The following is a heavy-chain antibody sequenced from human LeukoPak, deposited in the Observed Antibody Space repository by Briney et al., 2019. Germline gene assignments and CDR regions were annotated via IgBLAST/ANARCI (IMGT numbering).Heavy chain of an antibody. CDR2: IRSKAYGGTT. CDR1: GFTFGDYA. Sequence: PAGSLRLSCTASGFTFGDYAMSWVRQAPGKGLEWGGFIRSKAYGGTTEYAASVKGRFTISRDDSKSIAYLQMNSLKTEDTAVYYCTRDPPYYDFWSGYYNYWGQGTLVTVSS. D-gene: IGHD3-3*01. J-gene: IGHJ4*02. V-gene: IGHV3-49*04. CDR3: TRDPPYYDFWSGYYNY.